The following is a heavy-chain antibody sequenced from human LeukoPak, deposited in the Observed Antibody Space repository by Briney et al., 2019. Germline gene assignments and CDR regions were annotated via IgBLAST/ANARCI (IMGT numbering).Heavy chain of an antibody. J-gene: IGHJ4*02. CDR2: ISGSGDTT. Sequence: PGRSLRLSCAASGFTFSSYAMSWVRQAPGKGLEWVSVISGSGDTTYYADSVKGRFTFSRDNSMSTLFLQMNSLRAEDTALYYCAKGLYASGWYPFDYWGQGTLVTVSS. V-gene: IGHV3-23*01. CDR3: AKGLYASGWYPFDY. D-gene: IGHD6-19*01. CDR1: GFTFSSYA.